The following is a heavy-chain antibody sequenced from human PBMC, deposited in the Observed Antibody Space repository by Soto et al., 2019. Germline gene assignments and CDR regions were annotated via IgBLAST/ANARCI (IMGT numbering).Heavy chain of an antibody. Sequence: SLHVSWEFCLGNGCRQDMSWPSQGNRRGLEWMGGIIPIFGTANYAQKFQGRVTITADESTSTAYMELSSLRSEDTAVYYCARDRLLDLVRTGGMDVWGQGPKVNASS. D-gene: IGHD2-21*01. J-gene: IGHJ6*02. V-gene: IGHV1-69*13. CDR2: IIPIFGTA. CDR3: ARDRLLDLVRTGGMDV. CDR1: LGNGCRQD.